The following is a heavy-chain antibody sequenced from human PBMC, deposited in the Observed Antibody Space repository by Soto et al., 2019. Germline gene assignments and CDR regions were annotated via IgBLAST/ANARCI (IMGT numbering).Heavy chain of an antibody. J-gene: IGHJ6*02. Sequence: GASVKVSCKASGYTFTSYGISWVRQAPGQGLEWMGWISAYNGNTNYAQKLQGRVTMTTDTSTSTAYMELRSLRSDDTAVYYCARLGSPDVDTAMVHYYYYGMDVWGQGTTVTVSS. CDR3: ARLGSPDVDTAMVHYYYYGMDV. D-gene: IGHD5-18*01. V-gene: IGHV1-18*01. CDR2: ISAYNGNT. CDR1: GYTFTSYG.